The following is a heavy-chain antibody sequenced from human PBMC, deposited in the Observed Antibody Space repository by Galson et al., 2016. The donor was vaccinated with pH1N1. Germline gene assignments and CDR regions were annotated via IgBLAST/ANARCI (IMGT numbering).Heavy chain of an antibody. V-gene: IGHV4-39*07. Sequence: ETLSLTCVVSGGPITNSDYYWGWIRQPPGKGLDWITAIYYTGNTYYNPSLKSRVSISVDASKNQFSPNVTSVTAADTAIYYCARIYYGEYIDFWGQGILVTVSS. J-gene: IGHJ4*02. CDR2: IYYTGNT. CDR3: ARIYYGEYIDF. CDR1: GGPITNSDYY. D-gene: IGHD4-17*01.